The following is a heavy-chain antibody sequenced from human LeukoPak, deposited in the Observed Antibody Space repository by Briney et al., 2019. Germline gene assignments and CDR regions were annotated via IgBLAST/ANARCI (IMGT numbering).Heavy chain of an antibody. CDR1: GGPIRDFY. V-gene: IGHV4-59*08. CDR2: TYYSGST. Sequence: SETLSLTCTVSGGPIRDFYWSWIRLPPGKGLEWIGYTYYSGSTSYNPSLESRVAISVDMSKGQFSLELSSVTAADTAIYYCTRHKRWLQFPDAFDVWGQGTMVTVSS. J-gene: IGHJ3*01. CDR3: TRHKRWLQFPDAFDV. D-gene: IGHD5-24*01.